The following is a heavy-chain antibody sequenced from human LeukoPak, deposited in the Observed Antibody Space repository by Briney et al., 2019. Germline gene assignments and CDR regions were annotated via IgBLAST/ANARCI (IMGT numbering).Heavy chain of an antibody. CDR3: ASSSGGPLTDNDAFDI. D-gene: IGHD3-22*01. V-gene: IGHV4-39*01. CDR2: IYYSGNT. Sequence: SETLSLTCTVSGGSISSNNYYWGWIRQPPGKGLEWIGTIYYSGNTYYNPSLKSRVTISLDTSKNQFSLTLSSVTAADTAVYYCASSSGGPLTDNDAFDIWGQGTMVTVSS. CDR1: GGSISSNNYY. J-gene: IGHJ3*02.